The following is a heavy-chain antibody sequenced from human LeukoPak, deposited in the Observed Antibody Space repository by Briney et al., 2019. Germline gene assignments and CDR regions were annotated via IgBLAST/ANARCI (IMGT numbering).Heavy chain of an antibody. CDR1: GFTVSSNH. CDR2: IYSGGNM. J-gene: IGHJ4*02. V-gene: IGHV3-66*01. D-gene: IGHD5-12*01. CDR3: ARDHYGGYAYSDY. Sequence: GGSLRLSCAASGFTVSSNHMSWVRQAPGKGLEWVSVIYSGGNMYYADSVNGRFTISRDNAKNTLYLQMNSLRAEDTAVYYCARDHYGGYAYSDYWGQGALVIVSS.